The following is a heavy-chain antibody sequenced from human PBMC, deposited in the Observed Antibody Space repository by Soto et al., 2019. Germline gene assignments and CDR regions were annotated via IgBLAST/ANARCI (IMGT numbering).Heavy chain of an antibody. CDR2: ISAYSGNT. J-gene: IGHJ4*02. V-gene: IGHV1-18*01. CDR3: ARGRYGDY. Sequence: QVQLVQSGAEVKKPGASVKVSCKASGYTFTTYGISWVRQAPGQGLEWVGWISAYSGNTKYAQKLQGRVTVTTVTSTSTAYMEVRSLSSDGTAVYYCARGRYGDYWGQGTLVTTSS. D-gene: IGHD4-17*01. CDR1: GYTFTTYG.